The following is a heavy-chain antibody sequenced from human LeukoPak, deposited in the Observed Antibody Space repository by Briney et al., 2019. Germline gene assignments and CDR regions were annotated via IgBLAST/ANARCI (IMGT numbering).Heavy chain of an antibody. Sequence: GGSLRLSCAASGFTFSDYYMTWVRQAPGKGLEWLSYISGDSGDTNYADSVKGRFTISRDNAKNSLYLQMNSLRVEDTAVYFCARDPRTVRIWGQGTLVTVSS. V-gene: IGHV3-11*06. CDR2: ISGDSGDT. D-gene: IGHD1-1*01. CDR1: GFTFSDYY. CDR3: ARDPRTVRI. J-gene: IGHJ4*02.